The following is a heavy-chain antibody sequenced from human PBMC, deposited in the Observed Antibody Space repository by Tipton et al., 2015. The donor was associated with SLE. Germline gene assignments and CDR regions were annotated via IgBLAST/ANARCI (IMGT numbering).Heavy chain of an antibody. CDR1: AYSISSGYY. Sequence: GLVKPSETLSLTCSVSAYSISSGYYWGWIRQSPGKGLEWIASISYTGSTFYSPSLNSRVTISLDTSKNQFSLRLISVTAADTAVYYCARSVLAYRSGGFEYWGQGTPVTVSS. J-gene: IGHJ4*02. CDR2: ISYTGST. V-gene: IGHV4-38-2*02. D-gene: IGHD2-15*01. CDR3: ARSVLAYRSGGFEY.